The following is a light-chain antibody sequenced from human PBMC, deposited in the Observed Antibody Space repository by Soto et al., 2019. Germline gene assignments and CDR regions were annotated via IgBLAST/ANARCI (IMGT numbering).Light chain of an antibody. Sequence: EIVLTQSPATLSLSPGERATLSCRASQNVASFLAWYQQKPGQAPRLLIYDASNRATGIPARFSGSLSGTDFTLTIGSLEPEDFAIYYCQQRSSWPPMYTFGQGTKLEIK. J-gene: IGKJ2*01. CDR3: QQRSSWPPMYT. CDR2: DAS. V-gene: IGKV3-11*01. CDR1: QNVASF.